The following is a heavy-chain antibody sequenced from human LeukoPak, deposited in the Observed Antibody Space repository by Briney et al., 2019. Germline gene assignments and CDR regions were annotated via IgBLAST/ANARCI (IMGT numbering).Heavy chain of an antibody. V-gene: IGHV3-30*03. Sequence: GGSLRLSCAASGFTFSSYGMHWVRQAPGKGLEWVAVISYDGSNKYYADSVKGRFTISRDNPKNTLYLQMNSLRAEDTAVYYCARNLLSSTSCLDYWGQGTLVTVSS. J-gene: IGHJ4*02. CDR3: ARNLLSSTSCLDY. CDR1: GFTFSSYG. CDR2: ISYDGSNK. D-gene: IGHD2-2*01.